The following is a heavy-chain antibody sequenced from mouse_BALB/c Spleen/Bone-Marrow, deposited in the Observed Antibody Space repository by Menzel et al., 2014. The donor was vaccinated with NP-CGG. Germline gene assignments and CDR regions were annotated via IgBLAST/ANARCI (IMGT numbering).Heavy chain of an antibody. J-gene: IGHJ2*01. D-gene: IGHD2-10*02. Sequence: EVHLVESGGGLVKLGGSLKLSCAASGFTFSSYYMSWVRQTPEKRLELVAAINSNGGSTYYPDTVKGRFTISRDNAKNTLYLQMSSLKSEDTALYYCARHGGYGNYFDYWGQGTTLIVSS. CDR1: GFTFSSYY. V-gene: IGHV5-6-2*01. CDR2: INSNGGST. CDR3: ARHGGYGNYFDY.